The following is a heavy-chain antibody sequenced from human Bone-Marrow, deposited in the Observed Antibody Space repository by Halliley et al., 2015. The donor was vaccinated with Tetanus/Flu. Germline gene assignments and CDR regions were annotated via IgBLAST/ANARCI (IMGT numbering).Heavy chain of an antibody. D-gene: IGHD3-3*01. J-gene: IGHJ5*02. V-gene: IGHV5-51*01. CDR2: IYPRAPET. Sequence: IYPRAPETTYSPAFQGQITISADKSTSTVYLQWSGLKASDSAMYYCARSGNFGCRKGGWFDTWGQGTQVTVSA. CDR3: ARSGNFGCRKGGWFDT.